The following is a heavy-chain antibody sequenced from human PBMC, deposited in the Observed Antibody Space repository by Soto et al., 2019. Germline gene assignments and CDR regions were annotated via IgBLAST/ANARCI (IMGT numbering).Heavy chain of an antibody. V-gene: IGHV4-31*11. CDR3: ARSSTSANYFDY. CDR2: IYYSGST. D-gene: IGHD2-2*01. J-gene: IGHJ4*02. Sequence: QVQLQESGPGLVKPSQTLSLTCAVSGGSISSGGYYWSWIRQHPGKGLEWIGYIYYSGSTYYNPSLKSRVTISVDTSKNQFSLKLSSVTAADTAVYYCARSSTSANYFDYWGQGTLVTVSS. CDR1: GGSISSGGYY.